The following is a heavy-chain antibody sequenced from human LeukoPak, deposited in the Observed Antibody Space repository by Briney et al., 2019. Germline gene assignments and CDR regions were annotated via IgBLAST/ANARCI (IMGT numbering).Heavy chain of an antibody. Sequence: GGSLRLSCAASGFTFSSYSMNWVRQAPGKGLEWVSSISSSSSYIYYADSVKGRFTISRDNAKNSLYLQMNSLRGDDTATYFCVKVTIVLMIPDFWGQGTLVSVSS. CDR2: ISSSSSYI. J-gene: IGHJ4*02. CDR3: VKVTIVLMIPDF. V-gene: IGHV3-21*04. CDR1: GFTFSSYS. D-gene: IGHD2-8*01.